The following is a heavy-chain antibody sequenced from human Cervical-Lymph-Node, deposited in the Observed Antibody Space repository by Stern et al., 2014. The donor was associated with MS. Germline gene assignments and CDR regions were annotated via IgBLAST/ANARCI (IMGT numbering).Heavy chain of an antibody. V-gene: IGHV4-61*02. CDR2: IYTSGST. CDR1: GGPISSGTYY. J-gene: IGHJ4*02. D-gene: IGHD2-15*01. Sequence: QVQLQESGPGLVKPSQTLSLTCTVSGGPISSGTYYWSWIRQPAGKGLEWIGRIYTSGSTDYPSSLRSRVTISVDMSKTQLSWRLPHVTAADTAVYYCARGRNGFGYDSWGQGTLATVSP. CDR3: ARGRNGFGYDS.